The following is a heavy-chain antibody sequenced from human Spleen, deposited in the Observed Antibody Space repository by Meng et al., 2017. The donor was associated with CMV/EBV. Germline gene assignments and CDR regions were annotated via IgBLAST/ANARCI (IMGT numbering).Heavy chain of an antibody. V-gene: IGHV4-34*01. D-gene: IGHD3-22*01. CDR2: IDHSGST. Sequence: SETLSLTCAVYGGSFIDYYWSWIRQPPGKGLEWIGEIDHSGSTNYNPSLKSRVTISVDKSKNQFSLKLSSVTAADTAVYYCARDYYDSSGYSFFDYWGQGTLVTVSS. CDR1: GGSFIDYY. J-gene: IGHJ4*02. CDR3: ARDYYDSSGYSFFDY.